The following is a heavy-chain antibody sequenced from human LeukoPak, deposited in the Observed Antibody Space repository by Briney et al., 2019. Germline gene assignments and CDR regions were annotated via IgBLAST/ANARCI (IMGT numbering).Heavy chain of an antibody. J-gene: IGHJ4*02. CDR2: ITSEGSST. CDR3: ARGSSVVALD. D-gene: IGHD2-15*01. Sequence: GGSLRLSCAASGFTFSSYWMHWVRQVPGKGLVWVSRITSEGSSTSYADSVKGRFTISRDNAKNTLYLQMNSLRAEDTAVYYCARGSSVVALDWGPGTLVTVSS. V-gene: IGHV3-74*01. CDR1: GFTFSSYW.